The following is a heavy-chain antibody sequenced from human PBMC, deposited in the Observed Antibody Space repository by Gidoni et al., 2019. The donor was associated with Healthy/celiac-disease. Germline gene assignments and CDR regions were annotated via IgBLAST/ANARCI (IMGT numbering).Heavy chain of an antibody. CDR2: IYYSGST. CDR1: GGSISSSSYY. D-gene: IGHD3-22*01. V-gene: IGHV4-39*07. Sequence: QLQLQESGPGLVKPSETLSLTCTVSGGSISSSSYYWGWIRQPPGKGLEWIGSIYYSGSTYYNPSLKSRVTISVDTSKNQFSLKLSSVTAADTAVYYCARARVDYYDSSGYYWGYFQHWGQGTLVTVSS. J-gene: IGHJ1*01. CDR3: ARARVDYYDSSGYYWGYFQH.